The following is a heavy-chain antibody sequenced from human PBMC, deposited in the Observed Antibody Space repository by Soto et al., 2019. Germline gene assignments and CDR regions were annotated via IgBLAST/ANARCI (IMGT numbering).Heavy chain of an antibody. J-gene: IGHJ4*02. V-gene: IGHV4-59*01. CDR3: AKTGAYYYDSSGSEAYFDY. CDR2: IYYSGST. D-gene: IGHD3-22*01. Sequence: SETLSLTCTVSGGSISSYYWSWIRQPPGKGLEWIGYIYYSGSTNYNPSLKSRVTISVDTSKNQFSLKLSSVTAADTAVYYCAKTGAYYYDSSGSEAYFDYWGQGTLVTVSS. CDR1: GGSISSYY.